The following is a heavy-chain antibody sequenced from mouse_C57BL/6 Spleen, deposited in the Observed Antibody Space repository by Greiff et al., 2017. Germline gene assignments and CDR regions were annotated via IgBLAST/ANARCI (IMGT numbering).Heavy chain of an antibody. V-gene: IGHV1-42*01. Sequence: VQLQQSGPELVKPGASVKISCKASGYSFTGYYMNWVQQSPEKSLEWIGEINPRTGGTTYNQKFKAKATLTVDKSSSTAYMQLKSLTSEDSAVYYCARSGGYYGSSLFDYWGQGTTLTVSS. D-gene: IGHD1-1*01. CDR3: ARSGGYYGSSLFDY. CDR1: GYSFTGYY. J-gene: IGHJ2*01. CDR2: INPRTGGT.